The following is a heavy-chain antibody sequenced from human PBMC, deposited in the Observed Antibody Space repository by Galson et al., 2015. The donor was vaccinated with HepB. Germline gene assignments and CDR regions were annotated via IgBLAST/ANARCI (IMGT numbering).Heavy chain of an antibody. J-gene: IGHJ5*02. CDR2: IYPDDSDT. CDR3: ARQNNWNGGWFDP. CDR1: GYSFTSYW. D-gene: IGHD1-20*01. Sequence: QSGAEVKKPGESLKISCKGSGYSFTSYWIGWVRQMPGKGLEWMGIIYPDDSDTRYSPSFQGQVTIAADKSINTAYLQWSSLKASDTAMYYCARQNNWNGGWFDPWGQGTLVTVSS. V-gene: IGHV5-51*01.